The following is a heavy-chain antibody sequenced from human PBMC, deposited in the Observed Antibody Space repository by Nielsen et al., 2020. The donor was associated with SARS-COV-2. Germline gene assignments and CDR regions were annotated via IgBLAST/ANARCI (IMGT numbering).Heavy chain of an antibody. D-gene: IGHD6-19*01. Sequence: WIRQPPGKGLEWVSYISSSSSTIYYADSVKGRFTISRDNAKNSLYLQMNSLRDEDTAVYYCARDHQQWLAAYYYYGMDVWGQGTTVTVS. J-gene: IGHJ6*02. CDR2: ISSSSSTI. CDR3: ARDHQQWLAAYYYYGMDV. V-gene: IGHV3-48*02.